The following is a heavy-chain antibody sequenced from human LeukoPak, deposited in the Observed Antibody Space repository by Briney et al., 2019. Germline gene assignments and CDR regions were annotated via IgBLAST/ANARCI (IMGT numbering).Heavy chain of an antibody. CDR2: ISSSSSYI. D-gene: IGHD3-22*01. Sequence: PGGSLRLSCAASGFTFSSYSMNWVRQAPGKGLEWVSSISSSSSYIYYADSVKGRFTISRDNAKNSLYLQMNSLRAEDTAVYHCASPYYYDSSGYSPFDYWGQGTLVTVSS. CDR3: ASPYYYDSSGYSPFDY. J-gene: IGHJ4*02. CDR1: GFTFSSYS. V-gene: IGHV3-21*01.